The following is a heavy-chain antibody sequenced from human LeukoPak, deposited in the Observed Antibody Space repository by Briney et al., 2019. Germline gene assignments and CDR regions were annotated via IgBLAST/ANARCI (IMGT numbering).Heavy chain of an antibody. V-gene: IGHV4-39*01. J-gene: IGHJ6*03. CDR3: ARPRLGPAAIRGGDYYYYMDV. Sequence: PSETLSLTCTVSGGSISSSSYYWGWLRQPPGKGLEWVGSIYYSGSTYYNPSLKSRVTISVDTSNNQFSLKLSSVTAADTAVYYCARPRLGPAAIRGGDYYYYMDVWGKGTTVTVSS. D-gene: IGHD2-2*02. CDR2: IYYSGST. CDR1: GGSISSSSYY.